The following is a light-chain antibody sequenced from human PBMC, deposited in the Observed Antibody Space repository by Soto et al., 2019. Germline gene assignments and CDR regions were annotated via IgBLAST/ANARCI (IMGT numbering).Light chain of an antibody. V-gene: IGLV1-40*01. J-gene: IGLJ3*02. CDR3: QSYDSSLSGSV. CDR2: GNS. Sequence: QSVLTQPPSVSRAPGQRVTISCTGSSSNIGATYHVHWYQQLPGTAPKLLIYGNSNRPSGVPDRFSGSKSGTSASLAITGLQAEDEADYYCQSYDSSLSGSVFGGGTKLTVL. CDR1: SSNIGATYH.